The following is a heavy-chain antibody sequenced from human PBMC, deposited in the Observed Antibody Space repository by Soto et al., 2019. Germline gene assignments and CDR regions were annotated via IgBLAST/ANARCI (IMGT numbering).Heavy chain of an antibody. Sequence: EVQLLESGGGLVQPGGSLRLSCSASGFTFSSSAMGWVRQAPGKGLEWVSSIIDDGGRAYYANSVKGRFTISRDNSKNTLSLQMNSLRAEDTALYYCAKDKVEQWLVGGYFHYWGQGTQVTVSS. CDR2: IIDDGGRA. CDR3: AKDKVEQWLVGGYFHY. V-gene: IGHV3-23*01. J-gene: IGHJ4*02. CDR1: GFTFSSSA. D-gene: IGHD6-19*01.